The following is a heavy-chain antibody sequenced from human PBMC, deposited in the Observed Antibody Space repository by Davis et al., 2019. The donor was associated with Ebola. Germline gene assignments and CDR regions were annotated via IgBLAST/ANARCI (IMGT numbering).Heavy chain of an antibody. CDR1: GGSISSYY. CDR2: IYYSGST. D-gene: IGHD2-2*02. V-gene: IGHV4-59*08. J-gene: IGHJ5*02. Sequence: MPSETLSLTCTVSGGSISSYYWSWIRQPPGKGLEWIGYIYYSGSTNYNPSLKSRVTISVDTSKNQFSLKLSSVTAADTAVYYCARQLGYCSSTSCYNNWFDPWGQGTLVTVSS. CDR3: ARQLGYCSSTSCYNNWFDP.